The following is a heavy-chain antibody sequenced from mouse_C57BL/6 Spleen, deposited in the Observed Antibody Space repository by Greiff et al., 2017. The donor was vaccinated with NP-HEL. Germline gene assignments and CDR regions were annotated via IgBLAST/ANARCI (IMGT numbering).Heavy chain of an antibody. V-gene: IGHV1-80*01. D-gene: IGHD2-12*01. J-gene: IGHJ2*01. CDR1: GYAFSSYW. CDR2: IYPGDGDT. CDR3: ARDSYPLYFDY. Sequence: VQLQESGAELVKPGASVKISCKASGYAFSSYWMNWVKQRPGKGLEWIGQIYPGDGDTNYNGKFKGKATLTADKSSSTAYMQLSSLTSEDSAVYFCARDSYPLYFDYWGQGTTLTVSS.